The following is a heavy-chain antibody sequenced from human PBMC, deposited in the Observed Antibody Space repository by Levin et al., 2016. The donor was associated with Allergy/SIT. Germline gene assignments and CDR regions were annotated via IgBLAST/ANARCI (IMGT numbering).Heavy chain of an antibody. CDR1: GFTFSSSS. D-gene: IGHD1-1*01. J-gene: IGHJ4*02. V-gene: IGHV3-48*01. CDR3: ARTTENYFDY. CDR2: ISSGSSTI. Sequence: GESLKISCAASGFTFSSSSMNWVRQAPGKGLEWVSYISSGSSTISYADSVKGRFTISRDNAKNSLYLQMNSLRAEDTAIYYCARTTENYFDYWGQGTLVTVSS.